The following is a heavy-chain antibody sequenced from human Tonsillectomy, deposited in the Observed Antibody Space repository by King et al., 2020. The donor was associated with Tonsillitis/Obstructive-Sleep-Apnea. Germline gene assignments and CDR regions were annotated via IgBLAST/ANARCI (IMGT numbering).Heavy chain of an antibody. V-gene: IGHV1-18*01. CDR1: GYTFTSYG. Sequence: VQLVESGAEVKKPGASVKVSCKASGYTFTSYGISWVRQAPGQGLEWMAWISALNGHTNYAQKLQGRVTMTTDASTSTAYMELRSLRSDDTAVYYCARDSMSHYYDSSAYYTFNYWGQGTLVTVSS. J-gene: IGHJ4*02. D-gene: IGHD3-22*01. CDR2: ISALNGHT. CDR3: ARDSMSHYYDSSAYYTFNY.